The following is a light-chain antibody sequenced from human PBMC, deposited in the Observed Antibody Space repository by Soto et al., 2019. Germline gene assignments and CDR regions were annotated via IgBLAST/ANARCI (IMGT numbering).Light chain of an antibody. V-gene: IGKV3-20*01. CDR3: QQYDSSPRT. CDR1: QRISSSF. CDR2: DAS. J-gene: IGKJ1*01. Sequence: EIVLTQSPGTLSLSPGERATLSCRASQRISSSFLAWYQQKPGQALRLLIYDASRRATCIPDRFSGSGSGTDFTLTISRLEPEDFEVYYCQQYDSSPRTFGQGTKVEI.